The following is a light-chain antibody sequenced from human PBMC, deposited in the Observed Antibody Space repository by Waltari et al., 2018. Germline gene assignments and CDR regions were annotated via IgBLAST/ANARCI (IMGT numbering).Light chain of an antibody. Sequence: EIALTQSQATLSLSQGERATLSCRASQSINGYLAWYQQKPGQAPRLLIYDTSNRATGIPARFSGTGSGIDFTLNISSLEPEDFAVYFCQHRYNWPPLFAFGPGTKVDMK. CDR1: QSINGY. CDR3: QHRYNWPPLFA. CDR2: DTS. J-gene: IGKJ3*01. V-gene: IGKV3-11*01.